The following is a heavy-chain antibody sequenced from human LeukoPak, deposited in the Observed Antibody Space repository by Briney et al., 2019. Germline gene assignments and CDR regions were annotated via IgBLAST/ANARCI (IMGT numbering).Heavy chain of an antibody. Sequence: PSETLSLTCTVFGVFVTTSGYYGAWIRQPPGRGLEWIGSISYSGITYYKPSLRGRVTISGDTAKNQFSLKLSSVTAADTAVYYCARHNDYASLMDVWGQGTTVTVSS. V-gene: IGHV4-39*01. D-gene: IGHD2-2*01. CDR2: ISYSGIT. CDR1: GVFVTTSGYY. CDR3: ARHNDYASLMDV. J-gene: IGHJ6*02.